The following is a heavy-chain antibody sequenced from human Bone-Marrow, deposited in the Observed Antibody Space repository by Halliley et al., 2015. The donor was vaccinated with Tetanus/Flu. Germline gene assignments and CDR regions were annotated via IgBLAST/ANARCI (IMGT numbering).Heavy chain of an antibody. J-gene: IGHJ4*02. Sequence: QLVQSGAEVKKPGESLKISCEASGYSFATYWIGWVRQMPGKGLEWMGIIYPGNSDVRYSTSFQGQLTISADKSISTAYLQWSSLKASDTAMYYCARQSSSPVGYAYGVQTDYWGQVALVPSSS. CDR1: GYSFATYW. CDR3: ARQSSSPVGYAYGVQTDY. D-gene: IGHD4-17*01. V-gene: IGHV5-51*01. CDR2: IYPGNSDV.